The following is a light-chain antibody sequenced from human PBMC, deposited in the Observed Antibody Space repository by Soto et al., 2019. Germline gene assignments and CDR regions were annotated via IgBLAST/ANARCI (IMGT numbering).Light chain of an antibody. Sequence: EIVLTQSPGTLSLSPGERATLSCRASQSVSSSYLAWYQQKPGQAPRLLIYGASSRATGLPDRFSGSGSGTDFSLTISRLEPEDFAVYYCQHYGSSFTFGPGNKVDIK. V-gene: IGKV3-20*01. CDR3: QHYGSSFT. CDR2: GAS. J-gene: IGKJ3*01. CDR1: QSVSSSY.